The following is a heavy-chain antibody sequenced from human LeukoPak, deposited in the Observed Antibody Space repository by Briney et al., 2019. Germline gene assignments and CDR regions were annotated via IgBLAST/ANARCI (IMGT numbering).Heavy chain of an antibody. V-gene: IGHV1-18*01. D-gene: IGHD6-19*01. CDR3: ARDFLAGIGYGDY. Sequence: ASVNVSCKASVYTFTNYGISWVRQAPGLGLEWMGWINTYNGNTDYIQHLQGRVTMTTDTSTSTAYIELRSLTSDDTAVYYCARDFLAGIGYGDYWGQGTLVAVSS. CDR2: INTYNGNT. CDR1: VYTFTNYG. J-gene: IGHJ4*02.